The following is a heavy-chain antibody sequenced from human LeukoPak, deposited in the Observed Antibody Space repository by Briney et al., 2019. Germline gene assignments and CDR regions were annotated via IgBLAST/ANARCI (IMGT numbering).Heavy chain of an antibody. D-gene: IGHD3-22*01. V-gene: IGHV3-21*04. CDR2: IGSRSSST. CDR1: GFTFNSYS. J-gene: IGHJ3*02. CDR3: AKDPEYYYDSSGYYAEAFDI. Sequence: GGSLRLSCAASGFTFNSYSMNWVRQAPGKGLEWVSSIGSRSSSTYYADSVKGRFTISRDNSKNTLYLQMNSLRAEDTAVYYCAKDPEYYYDSSGYYAEAFDIWGQGTMVTVSS.